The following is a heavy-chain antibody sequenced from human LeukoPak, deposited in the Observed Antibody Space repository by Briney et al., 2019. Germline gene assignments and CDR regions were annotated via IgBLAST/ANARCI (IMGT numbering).Heavy chain of an antibody. D-gene: IGHD4/OR15-4a*01. V-gene: IGHV3-74*01. Sequence: PGGSLRLSCAASEFTFSSYWMHWVRQAPGKGLVWVSRINSDGSSTSYADSVKGRSTISRDNAKNTLYLQMNSLRAEDTSVYYCASDRLTTLDYWGQGTLVTVSS. J-gene: IGHJ4*02. CDR1: EFTFSSYW. CDR3: ASDRLTTLDY. CDR2: INSDGSST.